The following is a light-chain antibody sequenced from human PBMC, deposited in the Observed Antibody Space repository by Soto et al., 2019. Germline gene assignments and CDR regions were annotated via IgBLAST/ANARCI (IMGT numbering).Light chain of an antibody. Sequence: QSALTHPASVSGSPGQSITVSCTGTSSDVGGYNYVSWYQQHPGKAPKLMIYEVSNRPSGVSNRFSGSKSGNTASLTISGLQPEDEADYYCSSYTSSSFDYVFGTGTKLTVL. CDR1: SSDVGGYNY. CDR3: SSYTSSSFDYV. CDR2: EVS. V-gene: IGLV2-14*01. J-gene: IGLJ1*01.